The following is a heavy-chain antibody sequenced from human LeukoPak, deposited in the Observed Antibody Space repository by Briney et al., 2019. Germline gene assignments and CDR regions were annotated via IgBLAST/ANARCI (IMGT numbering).Heavy chain of an antibody. D-gene: IGHD2-2*01. V-gene: IGHV3-74*01. CDR3: VRGVPVTPGIDY. Sequence: AGGSLRLSCAASGFTFSTYCMHWVRQPPGKGLVWVSQICTDETTIGNADSVKGRFTISRDNAKNTLYLQMSSLRVEDTAVYYCVRGVPVTPGIDYWGQGTLVTVSS. J-gene: IGHJ4*02. CDR2: ICTDETTI. CDR1: GFTFSTYC.